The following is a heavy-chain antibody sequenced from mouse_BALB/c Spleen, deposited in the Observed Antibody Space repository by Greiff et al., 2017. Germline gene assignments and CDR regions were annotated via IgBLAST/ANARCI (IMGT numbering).Heavy chain of an antibody. Sequence: VKLMESGAELVKPGASVKLSCKASGYTFTSYDINWVRQRPEQGLEWIGWIFPGDGSTKYNEKFKGKATLTTDKSSSTAYMQLSRLTSEDSAVYFCKRIACGNYGYMDVWGAGTTVTVSS. J-gene: IGHJ1*01. CDR2: IFPGDGST. CDR3: KRIACGNYGYMDV. D-gene: IGHD1-1*02. CDR1: GYTFTSYD. V-gene: IGHV1-85*01.